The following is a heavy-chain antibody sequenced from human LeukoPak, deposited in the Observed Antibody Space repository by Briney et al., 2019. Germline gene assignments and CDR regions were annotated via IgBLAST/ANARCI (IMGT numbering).Heavy chain of an antibody. V-gene: IGHV3-48*04. J-gene: IGHJ4*02. CDR3: ARDYGGSSPFDY. D-gene: IGHD4-23*01. CDR1: GFTFSDFS. Sequence: GGSLRLSCVASGFTFSDFSLNWVRQAPGKGLEWISYIGSAIYYADSVKGRFTISRDNAKNSLYLHMNSLRAEDTAVYYCARDYGGSSPFDYWGQGTLVTVSS. CDR2: IGSAI.